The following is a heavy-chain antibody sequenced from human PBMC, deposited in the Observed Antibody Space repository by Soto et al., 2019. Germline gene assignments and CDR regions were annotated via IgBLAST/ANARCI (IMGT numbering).Heavy chain of an antibody. D-gene: IGHD2-15*01. CDR3: AREGSRPYYYYGMDV. CDR1: GYSFTTYG. V-gene: IGHV1-18*01. CDR2: ISTYNGDT. J-gene: IGHJ6*02. Sequence: SVKVSCEDSGYSFTTYGISWVRQAPGQGLEWMGWISTYNGDTDYAQNLQGRVTMTTDTSTTTAYMELRSLRSDDTAVYYCAREGSRPYYYYGMDVWGQGTTVTVSS.